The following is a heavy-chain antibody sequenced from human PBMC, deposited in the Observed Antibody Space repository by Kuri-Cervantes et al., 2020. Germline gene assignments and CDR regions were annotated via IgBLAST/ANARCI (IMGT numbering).Heavy chain of an antibody. J-gene: IGHJ4*02. D-gene: IGHD6-13*01. CDR2: INHSGST. Sequence: SQTLSLTCAVYGGSFSGYYRSWIRQPPGKGLEWIGEINHSGSTNYNPSLKSRVTISVDTSKNQFSLKLSSMTAADTAVYYCASSGQLGFWGQGTLVTVSS. V-gene: IGHV4-34*01. CDR1: GGSFSGYY. CDR3: ASSGQLGF.